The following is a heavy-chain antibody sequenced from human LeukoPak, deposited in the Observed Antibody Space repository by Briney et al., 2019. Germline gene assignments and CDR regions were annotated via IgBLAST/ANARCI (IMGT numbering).Heavy chain of an antibody. CDR2: IYYSGST. CDR3: ARHRVISGLPFDY. J-gene: IGHJ4*02. Sequence: SSETLSLTCTVSGDSIRSYYWSWIRQPPGKGLEWIAYIYYSGSTNYNPSLKSRVTISVDTSKNQFSLKLRSVTAADTAVYYCARHRVISGLPFDYWGQGTLVTVSS. D-gene: IGHD6-19*01. CDR1: GDSIRSYY. V-gene: IGHV4-59*01.